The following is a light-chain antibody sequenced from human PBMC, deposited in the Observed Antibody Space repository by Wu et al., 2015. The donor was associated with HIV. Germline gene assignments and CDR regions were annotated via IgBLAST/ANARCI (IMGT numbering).Light chain of an antibody. CDR1: QSISSN. V-gene: IGKV3-15*01. Sequence: EIVMTQSPGTLSVSPGERATLYCRASQSISSNLAWYQQKPGQAPRLLIQGASIRATGISDRFSGSESGTDFTLTISNMQPEDFAVYYCQEYNTWLPTFGQGTKVEMK. CDR2: GAS. J-gene: IGKJ1*01. CDR3: QEYNTWLPT.